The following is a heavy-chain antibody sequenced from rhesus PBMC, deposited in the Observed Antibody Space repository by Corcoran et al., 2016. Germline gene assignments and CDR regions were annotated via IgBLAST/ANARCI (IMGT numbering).Heavy chain of an antibody. CDR2: IFGSGGTI. V-gene: IGHV4-173*01. Sequence: QLQLQESGPGLVKPSETLSRTCAVSGGSISSHYWSGFRQPPGKGLEWIGRIFGSGGTIDYNPSLKSRVTLSTDTSKNQFSLKLNSVTAADTAVYYCARGCSGIGCPLVNIDYWGQGVLVTVSS. CDR1: GGSISSHY. CDR3: ARGCSGIGCPLVNIDY. D-gene: IGHD2-21*01. J-gene: IGHJ4*01.